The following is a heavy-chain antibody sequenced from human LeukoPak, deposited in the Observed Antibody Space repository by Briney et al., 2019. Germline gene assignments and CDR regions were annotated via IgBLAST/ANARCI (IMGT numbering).Heavy chain of an antibody. Sequence: SETLSLTCTVSGGSISSYYWSWIRQPPGKGLEWIGYIYYSGSTNYNPSLKSRVTISVDTSKNQFSLKLSSVTAADTAVYYCARHSRSIAVFDCWGQGTLVTVSS. V-gene: IGHV4-59*08. CDR1: GGSISSYY. J-gene: IGHJ5*01. D-gene: IGHD6-19*01. CDR2: IYYSGST. CDR3: ARHSRSIAVFDC.